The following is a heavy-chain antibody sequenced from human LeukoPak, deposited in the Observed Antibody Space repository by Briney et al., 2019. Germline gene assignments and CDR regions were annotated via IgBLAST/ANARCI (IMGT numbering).Heavy chain of an antibody. D-gene: IGHD3-22*01. J-gene: IGHJ5*02. Sequence: SETLSLTCAVYGGSFSGYYWSWIRQPPGKGLEWIGSIYHSGSTYYNPSLKSRVTISVDTSKNQFSLKLSSVTAADTAVYYCARGPYYYDSSGPDNWFDPWGQGTLVTVSS. CDR1: GGSFSGYY. CDR2: IYHSGST. CDR3: ARGPYYYDSSGPDNWFDP. V-gene: IGHV4-34*01.